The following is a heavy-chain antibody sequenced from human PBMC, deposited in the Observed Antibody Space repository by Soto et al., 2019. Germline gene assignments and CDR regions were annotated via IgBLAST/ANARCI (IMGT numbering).Heavy chain of an antibody. V-gene: IGHV3-23*01. J-gene: IGHJ4*02. CDR1: GFSISNYA. Sequence: EVQLLESGGGLVQPGGSLRLSCAASGFSISNYAMSWVRQVPGKGLEWVSAISDRGDTTHYADSVKGRFTISRDTSKNTLYLQMNALRAEDTAVYYCAKDKPGTTSFDYWGQGTLATVSS. D-gene: IGHD1-1*01. CDR3: AKDKPGTTSFDY. CDR2: ISDRGDTT.